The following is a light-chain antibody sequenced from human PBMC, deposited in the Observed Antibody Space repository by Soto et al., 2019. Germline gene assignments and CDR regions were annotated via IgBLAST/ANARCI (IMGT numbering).Light chain of an antibody. Sequence: DTTLPQAPASVSDSFGDRIPINCRASQGISSWLAWYQQKPGKAPKLLIYAASSLQSGVPSRFSGSGSGTHFTLTISSLQPEDFATYYCQQANTCPLTLGQGTRLEIK. CDR2: AAS. CDR3: QQANTCPLT. J-gene: IGKJ5*01. CDR1: QGISSW. V-gene: IGKV1D-12*01.